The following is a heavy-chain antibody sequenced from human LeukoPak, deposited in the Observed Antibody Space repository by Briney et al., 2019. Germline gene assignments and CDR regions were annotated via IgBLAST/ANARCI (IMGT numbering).Heavy chain of an antibody. J-gene: IGHJ6*03. D-gene: IGHD3-10*01. CDR2: INHSGST. CDR1: GGSLSGYY. Sequence: PSETLSLTCAVYGGSLSGYYWSWIRQPPGKGLEWIGEINHSGSTNYNPSLKSRVTISVDTSKNQFSLKLSSVTAADTAVYYCARGRSSMVRGYYYYYMDVWGKGTTVTISS. V-gene: IGHV4-34*01. CDR3: ARGRSSMVRGYYYYYMDV.